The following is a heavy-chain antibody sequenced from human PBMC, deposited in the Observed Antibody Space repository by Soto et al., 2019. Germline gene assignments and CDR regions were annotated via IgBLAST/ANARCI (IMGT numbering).Heavy chain of an antibody. Sequence: QVQLVQSGAEVKKPGASVKVSCKASGYTFTSYYMHWVRQAPGQGLEWMGIINPSGGSTSYAQKFQGRVTMTRDTYTSTVYMELSSLRSEDTAVYYCARDSVRGTGFDYWGQGTLVTVSS. CDR1: GYTFTSYY. V-gene: IGHV1-46*01. J-gene: IGHJ4*02. CDR2: INPSGGST. CDR3: ARDSVRGTGFDY. D-gene: IGHD3-16*01.